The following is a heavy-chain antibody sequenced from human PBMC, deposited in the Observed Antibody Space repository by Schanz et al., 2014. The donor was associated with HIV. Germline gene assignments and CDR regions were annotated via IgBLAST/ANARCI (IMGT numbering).Heavy chain of an antibody. J-gene: IGHJ6*02. CDR1: GFTFSDFS. V-gene: IGHV3-23*01. CDR3: AREREESIAYYYYGMDV. D-gene: IGHD1-26*01. CDR2: VHHDGGAT. Sequence: QVLESGGGLVQTGGSLRLSCVASGFTFSDFSMNWVRRAPGKGLEWISAVHHDGGATYYADSVKGRFTISRDNSKNTLYLQMNSLRAEDTAVYYCAREREESIAYYYYGMDVWGQGTAVTVSS.